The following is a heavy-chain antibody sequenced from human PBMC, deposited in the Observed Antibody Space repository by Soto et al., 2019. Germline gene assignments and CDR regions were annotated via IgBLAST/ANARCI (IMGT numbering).Heavy chain of an antibody. V-gene: IGHV3-30-3*01. D-gene: IGHD2-15*01. CDR1: GFTFSSYA. Sequence: LSLSCAASGFTFSSYAMHWVRQAPGKGLEWVAVISYDGSNKYYADSVKGRFTISRDNSKNTLYLQMNSLRAEDTAVYYCARETGLFATAILYYYYGMDVWGQGTTVTVSS. CDR3: ARETGLFATAILYYYYGMDV. CDR2: ISYDGSNK. J-gene: IGHJ6*02.